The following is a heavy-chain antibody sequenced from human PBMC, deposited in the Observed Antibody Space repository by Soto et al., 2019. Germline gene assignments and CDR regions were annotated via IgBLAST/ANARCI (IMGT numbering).Heavy chain of an antibody. Sequence: SETLSLTCTVSGGSISSGDYYWSWIRQPPGKGLEYIGYIYYSGSSHYNPSLKSRVTISLDTSRNQFSLKLSSVTAADTAVYYCARAIEATIGGMGVWGQGTTVTVSS. V-gene: IGHV4-30-4*01. D-gene: IGHD5-12*01. CDR3: ARAIEATIGGMGV. CDR1: GGSISSGDYY. J-gene: IGHJ6*02. CDR2: IYYSGSS.